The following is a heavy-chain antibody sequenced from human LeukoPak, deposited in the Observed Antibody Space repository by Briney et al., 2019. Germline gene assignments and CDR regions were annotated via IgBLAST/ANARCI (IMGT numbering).Heavy chain of an antibody. J-gene: IGHJ6*02. CDR1: GFTFSIYS. D-gene: IGHD3-10*01. CDR2: ISSSSSTI. Sequence: GGSLRLSCAASGFTFSIYSMNWVRQAPGKGLEWVSYISSSSSTIYYADSVKGRFTISRDNAKNSLYLQMNSLRAEDTAVYYCAREYGDYYYGMDVWGQGTTVTVSS. V-gene: IGHV3-48*04. CDR3: AREYGDYYYGMDV.